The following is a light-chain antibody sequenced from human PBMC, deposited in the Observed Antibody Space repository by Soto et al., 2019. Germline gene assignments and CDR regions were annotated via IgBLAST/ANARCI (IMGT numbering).Light chain of an antibody. Sequence: EIVLTQSPCTXSXXPXXXXXXXXRASQSINSFLAWYQQRRGQAPRLLIHGASNRATGIPDRFSGSGSGPDFTLTISRLEPEDFAVYYCQQYGGSPRTFGQGTKVDIK. CDR3: QQYGGSPRT. CDR1: QSINSF. V-gene: IGKV3-20*01. CDR2: GAS. J-gene: IGKJ1*01.